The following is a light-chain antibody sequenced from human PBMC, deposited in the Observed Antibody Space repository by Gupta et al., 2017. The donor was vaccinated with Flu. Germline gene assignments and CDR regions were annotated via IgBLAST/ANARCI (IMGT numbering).Light chain of an antibody. Sequence: NFMLTQPHSVSESPGQTVTISCTRSSGSIASNYVQWYQQRPGSSPTTVIYEDNQRPSGVPDRFSGSIDSSSNSASLTISGLKTEDEADYYCQSYDSSNYWVFGGGTKLTVL. V-gene: IGLV6-57*01. CDR3: QSYDSSNYWV. J-gene: IGLJ3*02. CDR2: EDN. CDR1: SGSIASNY.